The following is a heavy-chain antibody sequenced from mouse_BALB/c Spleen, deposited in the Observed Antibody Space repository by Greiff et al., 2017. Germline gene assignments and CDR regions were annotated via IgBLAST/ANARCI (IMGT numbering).Heavy chain of an antibody. Sequence: VQLKESGGGLVQPGGSRKLSCAASGFTFSDYGMAWVRQAPGKGPEWVAFISNLAYSIYYADTVTGRFTISRENAKNTLYLEMSSLRSEDTAMYYCARGGPYYGSSYRYFDVWGAGTTVTVSS. J-gene: IGHJ1*01. CDR1: GFTFSDYG. CDR3: ARGGPYYGSSYRYFDV. CDR2: ISNLAYSI. D-gene: IGHD1-1*01. V-gene: IGHV5-15*02.